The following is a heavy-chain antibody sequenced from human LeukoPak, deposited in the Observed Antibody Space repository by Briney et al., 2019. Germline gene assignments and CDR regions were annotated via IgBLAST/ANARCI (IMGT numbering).Heavy chain of an antibody. CDR1: GFTFSSYA. V-gene: IGHV3-30-3*01. CDR2: ISYDGSNK. Sequence: GRSLRLACAASGFTFSSYAMHWVRQAPGKGLEWVAVISYDGSNKYYADSVKGRFTISRDNSKNTLYLQMNSLRAEDTAVYYCARDRHGVRGVISDNFDYWGQGTLVTVSS. J-gene: IGHJ4*02. CDR3: ARDRHGVRGVISDNFDY. D-gene: IGHD3-10*01.